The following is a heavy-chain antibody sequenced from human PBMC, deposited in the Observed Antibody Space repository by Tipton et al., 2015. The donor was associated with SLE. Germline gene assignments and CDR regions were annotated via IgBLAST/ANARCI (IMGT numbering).Heavy chain of an antibody. CDR2: INTDNGNT. V-gene: IGHV1-3*04. CDR1: GFTFTNYA. J-gene: IGHJ4*02. CDR3: ARENDNFWSGYDY. D-gene: IGHD3-3*01. Sequence: QVQLVQSGAEVKKPGASVKVSCRASGFTFTNYAIHWVRQDPGQRLEWVGWINTDNGNTRYSHRLQGRITIARDTSANTVYMELSSLRSEDTSVYYCARENDNFWSGYDYWGQGTLVTVSS.